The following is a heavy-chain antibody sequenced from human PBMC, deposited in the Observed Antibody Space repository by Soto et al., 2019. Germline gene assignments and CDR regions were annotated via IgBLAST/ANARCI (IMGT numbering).Heavy chain of an antibody. Sequence: VQLLESGGDLVQPGGSLRLSCVASGFILNNYAMSWVRQAPGKGLEWVSTIGGTDGDSDGVPWYEDSVKGRFTISRGRSAKHLFLPLDKFGAEDSALYYWVKRGRNWGAFDFWGQGTTVVVSS. CDR1: GFILNNYA. CDR2: IGGTDGDSDGVP. D-gene: IGHD7-27*01. J-gene: IGHJ3*01. CDR3: VKRGRNWGAFDF. V-gene: IGHV3-23*01.